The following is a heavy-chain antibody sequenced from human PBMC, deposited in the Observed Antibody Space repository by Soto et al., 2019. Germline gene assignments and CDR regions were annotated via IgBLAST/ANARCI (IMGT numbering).Heavy chain of an antibody. Sequence: ASVKVSCKASGYTFTSYGISWVRQAPGQGLEWMGWISAYNGNTNYAQKLQGRVTMTTDTSTSTAYMELRSLRSDDTAVYYCAREREVDHYYYYGMGVWGQGTTVTVSS. D-gene: IGHD1-26*01. CDR1: GYTFTSYG. CDR3: AREREVDHYYYYGMGV. CDR2: ISAYNGNT. J-gene: IGHJ6*02. V-gene: IGHV1-18*01.